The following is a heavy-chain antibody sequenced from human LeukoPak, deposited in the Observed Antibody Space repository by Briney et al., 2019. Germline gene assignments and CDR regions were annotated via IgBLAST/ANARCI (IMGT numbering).Heavy chain of an antibody. CDR3: AKVKWNSSGALDY. D-gene: IGHD6-25*01. J-gene: IGHJ4*02. CDR1: GFTFSSYA. CDR2: ISGSGGST. Sequence: GGSLRLSCTASGFTFSSYAMSWVRQAPGKGLEWVSAISGSGGSTYYADSVKGRFSISRDDSKNTLYLQMNSLRVEDTAIYYCAKVKWNSSGALDYWGQGTLVSVSS. V-gene: IGHV3-23*01.